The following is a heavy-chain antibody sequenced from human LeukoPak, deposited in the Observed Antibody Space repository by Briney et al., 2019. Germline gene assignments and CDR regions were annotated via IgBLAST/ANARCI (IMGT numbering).Heavy chain of an antibody. V-gene: IGHV3-66*01. CDR3: ATIFDCLFYFVS. D-gene: IGHD2-21*02. CDR1: GFTVSSTY. J-gene: IGHJ4*02. Sequence: GGSLRLSCAACGFTVSSTYMSWVRQAPGKGLEWVSLIYTGGNTYYEDSVKGRFTLSRDNSKNTVDLQMNSLRVEDTAMYYCATIFDCLFYFVSWAGRTLVSVSS. CDR2: IYTGGNT.